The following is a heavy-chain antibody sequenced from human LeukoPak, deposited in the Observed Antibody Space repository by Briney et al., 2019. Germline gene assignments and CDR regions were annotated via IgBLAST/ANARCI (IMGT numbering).Heavy chain of an antibody. CDR1: GYSFTSYW. V-gene: IGHV5-51*01. Sequence: GESLKISCKGSGYSFTSYWIGWVRQMPGKGLEWMGIIYPGDSDTRYSPSFQGQVTISADKSISTAYLQWSSLKASDTAMYYCARRRSTLYCSSTSCYSYYYYMDVWGKGTTVTVSS. J-gene: IGHJ6*03. D-gene: IGHD2-2*02. CDR3: ARRRSTLYCSSTSCYSYYYYMDV. CDR2: IYPGDSDT.